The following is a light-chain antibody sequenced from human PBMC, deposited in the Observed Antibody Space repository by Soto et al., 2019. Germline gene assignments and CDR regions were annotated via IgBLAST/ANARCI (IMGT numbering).Light chain of an antibody. CDR3: SSYGGSNTFV. V-gene: IGLV1-40*01. CDR2: GNT. Sequence: QSVLTQPPSVSGAPGQRVTISCTGSSSNLGAGFDVHWYQQLPGTAPKLLLYGNTKRPSGVPDRFSGSKSDNTASLTVSGLRADDEGLYFCSSYGGSNTFVFGSGTKVTVL. CDR1: SSNLGAGFD. J-gene: IGLJ1*01.